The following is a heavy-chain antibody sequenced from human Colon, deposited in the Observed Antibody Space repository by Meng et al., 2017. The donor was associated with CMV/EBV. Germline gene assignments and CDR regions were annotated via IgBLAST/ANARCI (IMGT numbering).Heavy chain of an antibody. V-gene: IGHV3-30*02. J-gene: IGHJ4*02. D-gene: IGHD1-1*01. CDR2: TRSDGSTE. CDR1: GFPISSYG. Sequence: GESLKISCVVSGFPISSYGMHWVRQAPGKGLEWVAFTRSDGSTENYADSVKGRFTVSRDNSKNTVYLQMDNLRTEDTAVYYCAKEGVEIEPLFDYWGQGTLVTVSS. CDR3: AKEGVEIEPLFDY.